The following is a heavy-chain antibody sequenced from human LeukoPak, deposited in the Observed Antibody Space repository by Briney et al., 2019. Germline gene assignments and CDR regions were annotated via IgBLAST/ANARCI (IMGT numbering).Heavy chain of an antibody. D-gene: IGHD3-10*01. J-gene: IGHJ6*02. CDR3: ARHALRYYGSGSSTDA. Sequence: SETLSLTCTVSGGSISSYYWSWIRQPPGKGLEWIGYIYYSGSTNYNPSLKSRVTISVDTSKNQFSLKLSSVTAADTAVYYCARHALRYYGSGSSTDAWGQGTTVTVSS. CDR2: IYYSGST. V-gene: IGHV4-59*08. CDR1: GGSISSYY.